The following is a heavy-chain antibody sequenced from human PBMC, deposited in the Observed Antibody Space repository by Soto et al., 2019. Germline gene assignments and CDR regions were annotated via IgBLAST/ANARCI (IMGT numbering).Heavy chain of an antibody. CDR1: GGYFSGYY. Sequence: PSEPLSLPSAVSGGYFSGYYWSWNRQPPGKGLEWIGEINHSGSTNYNPSLKSRVTISVDTSKNQFSLKLSSVTAADTAVYYCARLPRGYNYGFDYWGQGTLVTVS. CDR2: INHSGST. J-gene: IGHJ4*02. D-gene: IGHD5-18*01. CDR3: ARLPRGYNYGFDY. V-gene: IGHV4-34*01.